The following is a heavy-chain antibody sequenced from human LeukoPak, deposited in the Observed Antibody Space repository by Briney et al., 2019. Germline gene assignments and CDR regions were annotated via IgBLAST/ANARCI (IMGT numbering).Heavy chain of an antibody. CDR1: GYTFTDYY. CDR2: INPNSGGT. V-gene: IGHV1-2*02. CDR3: ARVGVGRYYDSSDYYYYYYGMDV. J-gene: IGHJ6*02. D-gene: IGHD3-22*01. Sequence: ASVKVSCKASGYTFTDYYMHWVRQAPGQGLEWMGWINPNSGGTNYAQKFQGRVTMTRDTSISTAYMELSRLRSDDTAVYYCARVGVGRYYDSSDYYYYYYGMDVWGQGTTVTVSS.